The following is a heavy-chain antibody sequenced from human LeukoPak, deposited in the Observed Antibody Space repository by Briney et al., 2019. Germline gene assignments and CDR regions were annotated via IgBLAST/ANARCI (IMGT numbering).Heavy chain of an antibody. V-gene: IGHV1-3*01. Sequence: ASVKVSCKASGYTFTSYAMHWVRQAPGQRLEWMGWINAGNGNTKYSQKFQGRVTITRDTSASTAYMELSSLRSEDTAVYYCARGGVSWYTCFDPWGQGTLVTVSS. CDR1: GYTFTSYA. CDR2: INAGNGNT. CDR3: ARGGVSWYTCFDP. J-gene: IGHJ5*02. D-gene: IGHD3-10*01.